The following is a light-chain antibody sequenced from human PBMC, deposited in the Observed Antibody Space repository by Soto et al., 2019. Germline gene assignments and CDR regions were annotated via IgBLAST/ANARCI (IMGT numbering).Light chain of an antibody. J-gene: IGKJ5*01. CDR2: AVS. V-gene: IGKV1-9*01. Sequence: IQLTQSPSPLSASVGDRVSITCRASQAISSYLAWYQQKPGKAPKLLVYAVSTVQSGVPSRFSGSGSGTDFTLTISSLQPEDFATYYCQQLNSYPITFGQGTRLEIK. CDR1: QAISSY. CDR3: QQLNSYPIT.